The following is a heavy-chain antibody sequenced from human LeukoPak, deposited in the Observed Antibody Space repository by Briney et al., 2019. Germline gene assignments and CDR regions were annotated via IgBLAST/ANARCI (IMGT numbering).Heavy chain of an antibody. CDR3: ARGTFWSGYYHDY. V-gene: IGHV4-59*01. Sequence: SETLSLTCTVSGGSISSYYWSWIRQPPGKGLEWIGYIYYSGSTNYNPSLKSRVTISVDTSKNQFSLKVSSVTAADTAVYYCARGTFWSGYYHDYWGQGTLVTVSS. CDR1: GGSISSYY. D-gene: IGHD3-3*01. CDR2: IYYSGST. J-gene: IGHJ4*02.